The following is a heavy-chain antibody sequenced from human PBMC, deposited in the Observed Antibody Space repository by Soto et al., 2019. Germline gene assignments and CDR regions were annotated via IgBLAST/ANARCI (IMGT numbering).Heavy chain of an antibody. CDR2: VYYTGST. CDR3: ARSVAVPGAHIDY. Sequence: SETLSLTCSVSGGSISGSYWSWIRQSPGKGLEWLGYVYYTGSTNYSPSLRSGVSISVDTTKNEFSLRLSSVTAADTAVYFCARSVAVPGAHIDYWGQGTQVTVSS. V-gene: IGHV4-59*01. D-gene: IGHD6-19*01. J-gene: IGHJ4*02. CDR1: GGSISGSY.